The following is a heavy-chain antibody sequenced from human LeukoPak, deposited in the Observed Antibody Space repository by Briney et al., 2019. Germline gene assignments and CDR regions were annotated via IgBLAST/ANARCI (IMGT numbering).Heavy chain of an antibody. J-gene: IGHJ6*02. CDR2: IYYSGST. Sequence: SETLSLTCTVSGGSIFSYYWSWIRQPPGKGLEWIGYIYYSGSTNYNPSLKSRVTISVDTSKNQFSLQLSSVTAADTAVYYCARVEYCSSTSCRGHYGMDVWGQGTTVTVSS. CDR1: GGSIFSYY. V-gene: IGHV4-59*01. D-gene: IGHD2-2*01. CDR3: ARVEYCSSTSCRGHYGMDV.